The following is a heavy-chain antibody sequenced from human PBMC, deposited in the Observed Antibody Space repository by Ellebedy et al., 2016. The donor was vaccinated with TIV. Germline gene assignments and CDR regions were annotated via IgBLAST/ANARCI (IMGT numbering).Heavy chain of an antibody. D-gene: IGHD3-3*01. CDR3: ARDGSEWSRDY. V-gene: IGHV3-21*01. Sequence: GGSLRLXCAASGFTFNIAGMTWVRQAPGKGLEWVGTIVFSGTAAYYSDSVKGRFIISRDNAKNSLFLQMNSLRVEDAAVYYCARDGSEWSRDYWGQGTLITVSS. CDR2: IVFSGTAA. CDR1: GFTFNIAG. J-gene: IGHJ4*02.